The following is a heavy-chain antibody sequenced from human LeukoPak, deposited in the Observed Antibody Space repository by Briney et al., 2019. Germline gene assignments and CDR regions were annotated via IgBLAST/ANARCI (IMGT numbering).Heavy chain of an antibody. CDR3: ARDINYCTPTLCHRNWFDP. D-gene: IGHD2-8*01. V-gene: IGHV3-48*01. J-gene: IGHJ5*02. CDR1: EFSLSSYS. CDR2: ISSSGRTV. Sequence: GGSLRLSCAASEFSLSSYSMDWFRQTPGKGLEWISYISSSGRTVYYADSVEGRFTVSRDNAKNALYLEMNNLRAEDSAVYYCARDINYCTPTLCHRNWFDPWGQGTLVTVSS.